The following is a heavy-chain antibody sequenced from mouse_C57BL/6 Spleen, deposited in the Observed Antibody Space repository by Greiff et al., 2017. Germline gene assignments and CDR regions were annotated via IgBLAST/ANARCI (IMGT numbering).Heavy chain of an antibody. D-gene: IGHD2-4*01. J-gene: IGHJ3*01. CDR3: ARTGDYDRFAY. Sequence: QVQLQQSGPELVKPGASVKISCKASGYAFSSSWMNWVKQRPGKGLEWIGRIYPGDGDTNYNGKFKGKATLTADKSSSTAYMQLSSLTSEDSAVDFCARTGDYDRFAYWGQGTLVTVSA. V-gene: IGHV1-82*01. CDR1: GYAFSSSW. CDR2: IYPGDGDT.